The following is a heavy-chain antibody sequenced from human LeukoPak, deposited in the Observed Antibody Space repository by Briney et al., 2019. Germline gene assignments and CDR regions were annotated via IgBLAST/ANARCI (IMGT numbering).Heavy chain of an antibody. CDR3: ARDLFTYYDSSGLDAFDI. Sequence: PSETLSLTCTVSGGSLSSYYWRWIRQPPGKGLEWIGYIYYSGSTNYNPSLKSRVTISVDTSKNQFSRKLSSVTAADTAVYYCARDLFTYYDSSGLDAFDIWGQGTMVTVSS. CDR2: IYYSGST. V-gene: IGHV4-59*01. D-gene: IGHD3-22*01. CDR1: GGSLSSYY. J-gene: IGHJ3*02.